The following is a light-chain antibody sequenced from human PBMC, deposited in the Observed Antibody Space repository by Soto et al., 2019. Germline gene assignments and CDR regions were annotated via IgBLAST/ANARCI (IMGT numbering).Light chain of an antibody. CDR3: GTWDSSLSVGGV. V-gene: IGLV1-51*02. J-gene: IGLJ3*02. CDR2: END. CDR1: SSNIGNHY. Sequence: QSVLTQPPSVSAAPGQTVTISCSGSSSNIGNHYVSWYQQRPGTAPKLLIYENDKRPSGIPDRFSGSKSGTSATLGITGLQAGDEADYYCGTWDSSLSVGGVFGGGTKLTVL.